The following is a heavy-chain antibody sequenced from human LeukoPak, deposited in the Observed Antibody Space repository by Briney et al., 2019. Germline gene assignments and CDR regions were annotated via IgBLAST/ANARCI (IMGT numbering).Heavy chain of an antibody. D-gene: IGHD2-8*01. J-gene: IGHJ6*03. CDR3: AKAVGICNNGVCYDYFYYMDV. V-gene: IGHV3-30-3*01. CDR2: ISYDGSNK. Sequence: GGSLRLSCAASGFTFSSYAMHWVRQAPGKGLEWVAVISYDGSNKYYAGSVKGRFTISRDNSKNTLYLQMSSLRAEDTAVYYCAKAVGICNNGVCYDYFYYMDVWGKGTTVTVSS. CDR1: GFTFSSYA.